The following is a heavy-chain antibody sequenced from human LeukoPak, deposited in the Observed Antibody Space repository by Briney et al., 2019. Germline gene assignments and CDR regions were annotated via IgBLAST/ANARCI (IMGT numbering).Heavy chain of an antibody. V-gene: IGHV4-61*02. D-gene: IGHD2-15*01. CDR2: IYSSGTT. Sequence: PSQTQSLLCSLSGGVIRGYNAFWPWIRQPAGKGLEWIGRIYSSGTTSYNPSVKGRVTISVDTTKNLFSLKLTSVSAADSAVYYCARGILGYCRGETSSSDLYWIDKWSQGTLVTVSS. J-gene: IGHJ4*02. CDR1: GGVIRGYNAF. CDR3: ARGILGYCRGETSSSDLYWIDK.